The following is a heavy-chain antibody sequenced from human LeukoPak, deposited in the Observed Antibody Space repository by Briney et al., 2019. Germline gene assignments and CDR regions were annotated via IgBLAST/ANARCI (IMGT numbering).Heavy chain of an antibody. CDR2: IDTSSSTM. V-gene: IGHV3-48*02. CDR3: AREDDSWGPNNLDL. J-gene: IGHJ3*01. D-gene: IGHD7-27*01. CDR1: AFTFSDYS. Sequence: GGSLRLSCAASAFTFSDYSMNWVRQAPGKGLEWISYIDTSSSTMYYADSVMGRFTISRDNAKESLYLQIHSLRDEDTAVYYCAREDDSWGPNNLDLWGQGTMVTVSS.